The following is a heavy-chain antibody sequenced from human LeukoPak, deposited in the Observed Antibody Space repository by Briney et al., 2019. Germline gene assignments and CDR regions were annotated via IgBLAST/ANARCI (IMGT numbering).Heavy chain of an antibody. Sequence: GGSLRLSCAASGFTFSDHYMDWVRQAPGKGLEWVGRTRNKANSYTTEYAASVKGRFTISRDDSKNSLYLQMNSLKTEDTAVYYCAIGYCSGGSCLQLLYWGQGTLVTVSS. J-gene: IGHJ4*02. CDR1: GFTFSDHY. V-gene: IGHV3-72*01. CDR3: AIGYCSGGSCLQLLY. D-gene: IGHD2-15*01. CDR2: TRNKANSYTT.